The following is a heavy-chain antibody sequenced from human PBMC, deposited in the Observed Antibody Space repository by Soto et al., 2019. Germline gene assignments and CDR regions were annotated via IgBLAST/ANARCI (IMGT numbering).Heavy chain of an antibody. J-gene: IGHJ4*02. CDR3: AKAYYDFWSGYYSAYYFDY. D-gene: IGHD3-3*01. Sequence: GRPLRLSSADSGLTFSSYAMRWVRQDPRKGPEWVSAISGSGGSTYYADSVKGRFTMSRDNSNNTLYLQMNSLRAEDTAVYYCAKAYYDFWSGYYSAYYFDYWGQGTLVTVSS. V-gene: IGHV3-23*01. CDR2: ISGSGGST. CDR1: GLTFSSYA.